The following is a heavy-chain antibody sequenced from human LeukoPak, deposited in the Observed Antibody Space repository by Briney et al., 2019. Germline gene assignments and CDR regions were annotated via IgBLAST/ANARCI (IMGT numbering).Heavy chain of an antibody. CDR2: IRWNSGSI. Sequence: PGGSLRLSCAASGFTFDDYVMHWVRQAPGKGVEWVSGIRWNSGSIGYADSVKGRFTISRDNDKHSLYLPMNSLRAEDTALYYCARGPSSSWYGGWFDPWGQGTLVSVSS. J-gene: IGHJ5*02. V-gene: IGHV3-9*01. CDR3: ARGPSSSWYGGWFDP. CDR1: GFTFDDYV. D-gene: IGHD6-13*01.